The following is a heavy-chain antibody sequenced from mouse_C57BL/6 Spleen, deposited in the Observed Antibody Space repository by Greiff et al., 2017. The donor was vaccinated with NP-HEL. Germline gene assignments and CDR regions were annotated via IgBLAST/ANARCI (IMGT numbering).Heavy chain of an antibody. D-gene: IGHD1-1*01. CDR1: GYSFTDYN. Sequence: VQLQQSGPELVKPGASVKISCKASGYSFTDYNMNWVKQSNGKSLEWIGVINPNYGTTSYNQKFKGKATLTVDQSSSTAYMQLNSLTSEDSAVYYCASGTYYGSRTPFDYWGQGTTLTVSS. J-gene: IGHJ2*01. V-gene: IGHV1-39*01. CDR2: INPNYGTT. CDR3: ASGTYYGSRTPFDY.